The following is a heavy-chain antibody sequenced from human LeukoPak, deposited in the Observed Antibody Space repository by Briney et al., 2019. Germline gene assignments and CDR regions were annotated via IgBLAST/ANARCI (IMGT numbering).Heavy chain of an antibody. CDR2: IYFSGST. D-gene: IGHD1-14*01. J-gene: IGHJ4*02. V-gene: IGHV4-30-4*08. CDR3: TRNASPDY. Sequence: SQTLSLTCTVSGVSVGSGDYFWSWIRQPPGKGLEWIGYIYFSGSTDSNPSLESRVTVSIDTSKNQFSLKLRSVTAADTAVYYCTRNASPDYWGQRLLVTVSS. CDR1: GVSVGSGDYF.